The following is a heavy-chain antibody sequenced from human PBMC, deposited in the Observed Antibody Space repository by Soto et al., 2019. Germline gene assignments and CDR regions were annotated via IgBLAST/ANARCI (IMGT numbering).Heavy chain of an antibody. CDR2: VHWNDDK. CDR1: VFSLSTTGEG. CDR3: AHRRLEDTSPDYNGLDV. Sequence: QITLKEAGPTLVKPTQTLTLTCTFSVFSLSTTGEGVFWIRQPPGKAPEWLALVHWNDDKRYSPCLRPRLTIRKDTSRYQVVLSLTNLDPVETGTYYCAHRRLEDTSPDYNGLDVWGQGTTVIVSS. V-gene: IGHV2-5*01. J-gene: IGHJ6*02.